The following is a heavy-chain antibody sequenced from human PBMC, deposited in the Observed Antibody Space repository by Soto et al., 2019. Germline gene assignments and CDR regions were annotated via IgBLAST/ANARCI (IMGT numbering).Heavy chain of an antibody. V-gene: IGHV3-30-3*01. Sequence: QVQLVESGGGVVQPGRSLRLSCAASGFTFSSYAMHWVRQAPGKGLEWVAVISYDGSNKYYADSVKGRFTISRDNSKNPLYLQMNSLRAEDTAVYYCARGPQWELSHWYFDLWGRGTLVTVSS. CDR2: ISYDGSNK. CDR3: ARGPQWELSHWYFDL. D-gene: IGHD1-26*01. CDR1: GFTFSSYA. J-gene: IGHJ2*01.